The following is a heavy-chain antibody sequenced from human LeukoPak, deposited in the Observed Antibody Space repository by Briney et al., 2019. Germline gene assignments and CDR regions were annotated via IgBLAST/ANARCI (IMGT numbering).Heavy chain of an antibody. CDR2: ISSAGSNI. V-gene: IGHV3-48*02. J-gene: IGHJ4*02. CDR3: ARGMTTMDY. D-gene: IGHD4-17*01. Sequence: GGSLRLSCAASGFTFSNYAMSWVRQAPGKGLEWISYISSAGSNIYYADSVNGRFTISRDNAKNSLYLQMNSLRDEDTAVYYCARGMTTMDYWGQGTLVTVSS. CDR1: GFTFSNYA.